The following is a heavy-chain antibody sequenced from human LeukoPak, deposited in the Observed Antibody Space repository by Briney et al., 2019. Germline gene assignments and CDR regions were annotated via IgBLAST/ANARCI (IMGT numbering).Heavy chain of an antibody. Sequence: GGSLRLSCTASGFTLSSCWMGWVRQTPGKGLEWVANINQGGSEKRYVDSVKGRFTVSRDNAKNSLYLQMDSLRADDTAVYYCARERGSYNWNYVDRWFDPWGQGTLVTVSS. CDR2: INQGGSEK. J-gene: IGHJ5*02. CDR3: ARERGSYNWNYVDRWFDP. D-gene: IGHD1-7*01. V-gene: IGHV3-7*01. CDR1: GFTLSSCW.